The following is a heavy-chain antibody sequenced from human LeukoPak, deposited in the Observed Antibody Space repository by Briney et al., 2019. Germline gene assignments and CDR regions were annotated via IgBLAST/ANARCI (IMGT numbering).Heavy chain of an antibody. Sequence: PGGSLRLSCAASGFTFSSDWMSWVRQAPGKGLEWVANLKEDGSEKYYVDSVKGRFTISRDNAKNSLYLQMNSLRAEDTAVYYCARDRWDSVVVPAAFNFDLWGQGTLVTVSS. CDR3: ARDRWDSVVVPAAFNFDL. CDR2: LKEDGSEK. J-gene: IGHJ4*02. CDR1: GFTFSSDW. D-gene: IGHD2-2*01. V-gene: IGHV3-7*01.